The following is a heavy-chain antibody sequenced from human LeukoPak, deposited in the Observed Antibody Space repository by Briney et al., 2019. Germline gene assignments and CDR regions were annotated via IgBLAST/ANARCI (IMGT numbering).Heavy chain of an antibody. J-gene: IGHJ4*02. Sequence: GGSLRLSCAASGFTFSSYWMHWVRQAPGKGLVWVSRINSDGSSTSYADSVKGRFTISRDNAKNTLYLQMNSLRAEDTAVYYCARNPRIAAAGNDYWGQGTLVTVSS. V-gene: IGHV3-74*01. CDR3: ARNPRIAAAGNDY. CDR1: GFTFSSYW. CDR2: INSDGSST. D-gene: IGHD6-13*01.